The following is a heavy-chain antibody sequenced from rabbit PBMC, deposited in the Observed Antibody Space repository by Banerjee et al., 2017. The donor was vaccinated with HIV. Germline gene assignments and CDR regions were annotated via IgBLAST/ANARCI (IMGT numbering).Heavy chain of an antibody. J-gene: IGHJ4*01. D-gene: IGHD1-1*01. CDR1: GFDLSSYYY. CDR3: ARAYGSASGYDL. CDR2: IYTSSGGT. Sequence: QEQLVESGGCLVQPEGSLTLTCKASGFDLSSYYYMCWVRQAPGKGLELIACIYTSSGGTYYASWVNGRFTISRSTSLNTVDLKMTSLTAADTATYFCARAYGSASGYDLWGPGTLVTVS. V-gene: IGHV1S43*01.